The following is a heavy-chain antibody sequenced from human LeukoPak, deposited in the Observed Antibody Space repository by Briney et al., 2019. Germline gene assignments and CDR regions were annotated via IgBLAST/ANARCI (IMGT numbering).Heavy chain of an antibody. CDR1: GFTFSSYA. J-gene: IGHJ2*01. D-gene: IGHD3-22*01. CDR3: ANSKDYYDSSGYYFDWYFDL. V-gene: IGHV3-23*01. Sequence: GGSLRLSCAASGFTFSSYAVSWVRQAPGKGLEWVSAISGSGGSTYYADSVKGRFTISRDNSKNTLYLQMNSLRAEDTAVYYCANSKDYYDSSGYYFDWYFDLWGRGTLVTVSS. CDR2: ISGSGGST.